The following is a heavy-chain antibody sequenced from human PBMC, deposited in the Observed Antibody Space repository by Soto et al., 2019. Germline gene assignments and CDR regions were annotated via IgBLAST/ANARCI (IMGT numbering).Heavy chain of an antibody. Sequence: GGSLRLSCAASGFTVSSNYMSWVRQAPGKGLEWVSVIYSGGSTYYADSVKGRFTISRHNSKNTLYLQMNSLRAEDTAVYYCARDSGYDSNYFDYWGQGTLVTVSS. D-gene: IGHD5-12*01. J-gene: IGHJ4*02. CDR3: ARDSGYDSNYFDY. V-gene: IGHV3-53*04. CDR1: GFTVSSNY. CDR2: IYSGGST.